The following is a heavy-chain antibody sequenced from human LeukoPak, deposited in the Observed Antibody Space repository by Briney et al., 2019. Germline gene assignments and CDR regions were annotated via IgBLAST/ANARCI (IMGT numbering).Heavy chain of an antibody. V-gene: IGHV4-30-4*01. Sequence: SQTLSLTCTVSGASVSSTEYYWSWVRQPPGKGLEWIGYIFHGRTFYSPSLKSRAAISVDTSKNQFTLRLTSVTAADTGVYFCASAVDYYYDSSGFRYWGQGTLVPVSS. J-gene: IGHJ4*02. CDR3: ASAVDYYYDSSGFRY. CDR1: GASVSSTEYY. D-gene: IGHD3-22*01. CDR2: IFHGRT.